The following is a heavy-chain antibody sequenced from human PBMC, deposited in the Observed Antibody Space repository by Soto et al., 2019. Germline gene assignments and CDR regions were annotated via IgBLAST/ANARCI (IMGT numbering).Heavy chain of an antibody. CDR1: GGTFSSYA. V-gene: IGHV1-69*13. J-gene: IGHJ5*02. Sequence: SVKVSCKASGGTFSSYAISWVRQAPRQGLAWMGGIISIFGTANYAQKFQGRVTITADESTSTAWMELSSLRSEDTAVYYGARDTSHTIFGVATAGNWFDPWGQGTLVTVSS. CDR2: IISIFGTA. CDR3: ARDTSHTIFGVATAGNWFDP. D-gene: IGHD3-3*01.